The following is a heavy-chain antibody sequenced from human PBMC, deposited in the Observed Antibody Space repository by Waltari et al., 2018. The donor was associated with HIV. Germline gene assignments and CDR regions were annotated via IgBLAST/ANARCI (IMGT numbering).Heavy chain of an antibody. V-gene: IGHV3-21*01. Sequence: EVQLVESGGGLVKPGGSLRLSCAGSGFTFSSFSMNWVRQAPGKGLEWVASISSGSSFIDYADSVKGRFTISRDNAKNSLYPQMKSLRVEDTALYYCARALTNFGGFWGQGTLVTVSS. J-gene: IGHJ4*02. CDR2: ISSGSSFI. CDR1: GFTFSSFS. CDR3: ARALTNFGGF. D-gene: IGHD4-17*01.